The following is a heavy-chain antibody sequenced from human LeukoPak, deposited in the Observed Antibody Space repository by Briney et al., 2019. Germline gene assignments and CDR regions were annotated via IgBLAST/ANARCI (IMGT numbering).Heavy chain of an antibody. CDR1: GFTFSNYA. D-gene: IGHD3-9*01. J-gene: IGHJ4*02. CDR2: ITGSGGNT. CDR3: AKWGDYDVLTGYYVSDY. V-gene: IGHV3-23*01. Sequence: GASLRLSCVASGFTFSNYAMSWVRQAPGKGLEWVSAITGSGGNTYYADSVKGRFTISRDNSKNTVFLQMNSLRAEDTAVYYCAKWGDYDVLTGYYVSDYWGQGTLDTVSS.